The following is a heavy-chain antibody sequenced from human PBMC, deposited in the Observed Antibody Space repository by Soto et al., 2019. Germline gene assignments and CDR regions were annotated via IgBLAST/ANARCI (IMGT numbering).Heavy chain of an antibody. D-gene: IGHD3-16*01. V-gene: IGHV1-2*02. CDR1: GYSLTAYR. CDR3: ARDRRLSRGNTDSGGSSRTWLGL. J-gene: IGHJ5*02. Sequence: VSSKASGYSLTAYRIHWVRQATGQGLEWMGWINPNSGATTYAPRFQGRVTMTRDTSSKTAYMEVSRLTPDDTALYYCARDRRLSRGNTDSGGSSRTWLGLWGKATLGTVSS. CDR2: INPNSGAT.